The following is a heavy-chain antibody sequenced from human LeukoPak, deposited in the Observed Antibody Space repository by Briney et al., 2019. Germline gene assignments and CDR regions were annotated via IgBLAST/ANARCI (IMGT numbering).Heavy chain of an antibody. J-gene: IGHJ4*02. Sequence: SGGSLRLSCAASGFTFSSYAMSWVRQAPGKGLEFLANIKYDGSVKNYADSVKGRFTISRDNPKNSLYLQMDSLRAEDTAVYYCARDPDSSSFDYWGQGALVTVSS. D-gene: IGHD6-13*01. CDR3: ARDPDSSSFDY. CDR2: IKYDGSVK. V-gene: IGHV3-7*01. CDR1: GFTFSSYA.